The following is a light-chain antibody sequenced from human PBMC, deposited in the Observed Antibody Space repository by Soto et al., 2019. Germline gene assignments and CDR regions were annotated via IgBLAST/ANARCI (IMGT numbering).Light chain of an antibody. V-gene: IGKV1-12*01. CDR1: QPISNW. J-gene: IGKJ5*01. CDR2: VAS. CDR3: QQANSFPTT. Sequence: EIQMTQSPSSVSAYVGDRVTITCRASQPISNWLAWYQQKPGKAPKLLIYVASALHSGVPSRFSGSGSGTDFTLTISSLQPEDFATYYCQQANSFPTTFGQGTRLEIK.